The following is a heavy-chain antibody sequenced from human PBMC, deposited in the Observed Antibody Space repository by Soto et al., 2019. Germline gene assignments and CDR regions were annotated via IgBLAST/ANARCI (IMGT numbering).Heavy chain of an antibody. J-gene: IGHJ6*02. CDR2: TRNSSSNI. CDR1: GSIFSSYG. Sequence: GGSLRLSCAVSGSIFSSYGMHWVRQAPGKGLEWVSYTRNSSSNIYYADSVKGRFTISRDNAKSTLYLQMNSLRPEDTAVYYCARVIMDVWGQGTTVTVSS. CDR3: ARVIMDV. V-gene: IGHV3-48*01.